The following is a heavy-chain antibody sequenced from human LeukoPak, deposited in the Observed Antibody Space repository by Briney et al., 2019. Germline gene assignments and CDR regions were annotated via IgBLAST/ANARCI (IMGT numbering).Heavy chain of an antibody. J-gene: IGHJ4*02. V-gene: IGHV3-23*01. D-gene: IGHD1-26*01. CDR1: GFTFSSYA. CDR3: VRDLGGRSGH. Sequence: GGSLRLSCAASGFTFSSYAMSWVRRAPGKGLEWVSAISGSGGSTYYADSVKGRSTIFRDNAKDTLYLQMNSLRAEDTAVYYCVRDLGGRSGHWGQGTLVTVSS. CDR2: ISGSGGST.